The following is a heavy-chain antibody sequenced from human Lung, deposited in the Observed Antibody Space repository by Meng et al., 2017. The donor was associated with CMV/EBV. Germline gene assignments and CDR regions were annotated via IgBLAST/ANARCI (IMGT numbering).Heavy chain of an antibody. CDR3: AKDREQWWWGYYGMDI. Sequence: GESXKISCEASGFAFNSYGMHWVRQAPGKGLAWVAFIQYDGSNKYYADSVKGRFTISRDNSKNTLYVQMNSLRAEDTAVYYCAKDREQWWWGYYGMDIWGQGXTVT. J-gene: IGHJ6*02. CDR2: IQYDGSNK. D-gene: IGHD2-15*01. V-gene: IGHV3-30*02. CDR1: GFAFNSYG.